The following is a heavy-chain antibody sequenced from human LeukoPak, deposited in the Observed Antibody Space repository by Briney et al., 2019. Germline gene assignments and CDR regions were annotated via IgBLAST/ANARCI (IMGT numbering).Heavy chain of an antibody. Sequence: SETLSLTCAVSGGSISSSNWWSWVRQPPGKGLEWIGYIYYSGSTYYNPSLKSRVTISVDTSKNQFSLKLSSVTAADTAVYYCARYDSSGYYKFDYWGQGTLVTVSS. CDR2: IYYSGST. J-gene: IGHJ4*02. D-gene: IGHD3-22*01. CDR3: ARYDSSGYYKFDY. V-gene: IGHV4-30-4*01. CDR1: GGSISSSNW.